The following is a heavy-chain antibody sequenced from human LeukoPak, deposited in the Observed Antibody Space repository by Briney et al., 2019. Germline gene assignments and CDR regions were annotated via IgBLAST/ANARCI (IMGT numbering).Heavy chain of an antibody. Sequence: SGTLSLTCTVSGDSINSLDLWSWVRQPPGKGLEWIGEMYPSGTTHSNPSVKSRVTISIDKSKNQFFLNLSSVTAADTAVYYCAGLVGRYSSGLYYYYFDYWGQGTLVTVSS. CDR2: MYPSGTT. CDR3: AGLVGRYSSGLYYYYFDY. D-gene: IGHD3-22*01. J-gene: IGHJ4*02. V-gene: IGHV4-4*02. CDR1: GDSINSLDL.